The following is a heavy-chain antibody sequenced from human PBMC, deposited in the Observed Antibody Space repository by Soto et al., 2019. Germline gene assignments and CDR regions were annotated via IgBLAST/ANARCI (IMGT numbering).Heavy chain of an antibody. Sequence: ASVEVSCKTSGYTFSNYGINWVRQAPGQGLEWMGWISGYNGNTNYAQTVQGRVTMTTDTSTGTVYMELRSLKSDDTAIYYCSRFIMVGGWFDPNYYHGMDVWGQGTKVTVSS. CDR1: GYTFSNYG. V-gene: IGHV1-18*01. CDR2: ISGYNGNT. D-gene: IGHD6-19*01. J-gene: IGHJ6*02. CDR3: SRFIMVGGWFDPNYYHGMDV.